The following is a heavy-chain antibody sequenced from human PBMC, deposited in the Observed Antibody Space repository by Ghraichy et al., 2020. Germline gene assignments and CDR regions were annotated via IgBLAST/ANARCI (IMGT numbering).Heavy chain of an antibody. V-gene: IGHV1-8*01. Sequence: ASVKVSCKASGYTFTSYDINWVRQATGPGLEWMGWMNPNSGNTGYAQKFQGRVTMTRNTSISTAYMELSSLRSEDTAVYYCAKVVVRGVLRYFDYWGQGTLVTVSS. CDR3: AKVVVRGVLRYFDY. CDR2: MNPNSGNT. J-gene: IGHJ4*02. D-gene: IGHD2-15*01. CDR1: GYTFTSYD.